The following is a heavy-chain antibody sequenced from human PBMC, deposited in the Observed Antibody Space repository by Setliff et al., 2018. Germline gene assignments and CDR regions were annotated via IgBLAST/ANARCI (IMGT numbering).Heavy chain of an antibody. CDR2: FDPEDGET. Sequence: ASVKVSCKVSGYTLTELSMHWVRQAPGKGLEWMGGFDPEDGETIYAQKFQGRVTMTEVTSTDTAYMELSSLRSEDTAVYYCATVERVLRFLEWLSRAEYFQHWGQGTLVTVSS. D-gene: IGHD3-3*01. CDR3: ATVERVLRFLEWLSRAEYFQH. CDR1: GYTLTELS. V-gene: IGHV1-24*01. J-gene: IGHJ1*01.